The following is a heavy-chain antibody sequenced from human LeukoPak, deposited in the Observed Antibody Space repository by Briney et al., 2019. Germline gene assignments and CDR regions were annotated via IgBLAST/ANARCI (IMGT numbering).Heavy chain of an antibody. CDR2: ISSSSSYI. V-gene: IGHV3-21*01. Sequence: GGSLRLSCAASGFTFNSYSMNWVRQAPGKGLEWVSSISSSSSYIYYANSVKGRFTISRDNAKNSLYLQMNNLRAEDTAVYYCVRGSLASGVVVYYYYYLDVWGKGTTVTVSS. D-gene: IGHD3-3*01. J-gene: IGHJ6*03. CDR1: GFTFNSYS. CDR3: VRGSLASGVVVYYYYYLDV.